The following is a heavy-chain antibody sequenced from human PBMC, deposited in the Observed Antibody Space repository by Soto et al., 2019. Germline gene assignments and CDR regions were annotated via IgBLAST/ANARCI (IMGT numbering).Heavy chain of an antibody. V-gene: IGHV1-24*01. J-gene: IGHJ4*02. CDR2: FDPEDGET. CDR3: TSLNPYFDF. CDR1: GYTLNDSS. Sequence: ASVKVSCKVSGYTLNDSSMHWVRQAPGKGLEWMGGFDPEDGETIYAQTFQGRITMTEDSSTDTAYMELSSLTSADTAVYYCTSLNPYFDFWGQGTPVTVSS.